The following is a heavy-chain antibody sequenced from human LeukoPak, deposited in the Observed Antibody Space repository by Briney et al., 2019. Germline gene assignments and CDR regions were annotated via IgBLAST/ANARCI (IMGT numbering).Heavy chain of an antibody. D-gene: IGHD2-15*01. Sequence: PGGSLRLSCAASGFTLSRYSMNWVHQAPGKGLEWVSSISSSSSYIHYADSVKGRFTISRDNAKNSLYLQMNSLRAEATAVYYCARDQAANGWFDPWGQGTLVTVSS. CDR3: ARDQAANGWFDP. CDR2: ISSSSSYI. J-gene: IGHJ5*02. CDR1: GFTLSRYS. V-gene: IGHV3-21*01.